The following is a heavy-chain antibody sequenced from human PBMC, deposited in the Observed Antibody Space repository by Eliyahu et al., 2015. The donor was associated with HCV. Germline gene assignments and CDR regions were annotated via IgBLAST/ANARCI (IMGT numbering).Heavy chain of an antibody. CDR1: GGTFSTYA. Sequence: EVKKPGSSVKASCKASGGTFSTYAFSWVRQAPEQGLEWMGGLIPMFATGKYAQKFQGRVTITADKSTSTAYMELSSLTSEDTAVYYCAREIYQPGAFDIWGQGTMVTVSS. D-gene: IGHD2-2*01. CDR3: AREIYQPGAFDI. V-gene: IGHV1-69*06. CDR2: LIPMFATG. J-gene: IGHJ3*02.